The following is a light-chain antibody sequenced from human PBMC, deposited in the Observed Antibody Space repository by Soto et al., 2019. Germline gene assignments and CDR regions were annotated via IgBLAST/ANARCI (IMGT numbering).Light chain of an antibody. V-gene: IGKV3-11*01. CDR1: QSVTTY. Sequence: ETVLTQSPATLSLSPGERATLSCRASQSVTTYLAWYQQKPGQAPRLLIYDASNRATGIPARFSGSGSGTDFTLTITSLEPEDLAVYYCQQRSNWPPGYTFGQGTKLEIK. CDR3: QQRSNWPPGYT. J-gene: IGKJ2*01. CDR2: DAS.